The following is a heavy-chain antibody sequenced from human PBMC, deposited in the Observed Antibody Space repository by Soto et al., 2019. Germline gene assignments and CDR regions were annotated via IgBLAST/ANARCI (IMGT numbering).Heavy chain of an antibody. CDR2: IAKGGSNL. J-gene: IGHJ4*02. V-gene: IGHV3-30-3*01. CDR1: GFTLSSYA. D-gene: IGHD6-19*01. CDR3: AREVEYTSAFGISSSFDY. Sequence: QGQLEESGGGVVQPGRSLRLSCAASGFTLSSYAIHWVRQAPGKGLEWVTVIAKGGSNLYFADSVKGRFTISRDNSKNTLYLQMNSLRSADTAVYYCAREVEYTSAFGISSSFDYLGQGTLVTVSS.